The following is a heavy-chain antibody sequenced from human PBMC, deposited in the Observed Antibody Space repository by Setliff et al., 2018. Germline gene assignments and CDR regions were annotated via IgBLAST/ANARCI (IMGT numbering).Heavy chain of an antibody. J-gene: IGHJ5*02. V-gene: IGHV4-39*07. D-gene: IGHD3-22*01. CDR3: ARDYYDSSGYYYFATSRYNWFDP. CDR1: GGSISGSSYY. Sequence: SETLSLTCTVSGGSISGSSYYWGWIRQPPGKGLEWIGSIYYSGSTYYNPSLKSRVTISVDTSKNQFSLKLSSVTAADTAVYYCARDYYDSSGYYYFATSRYNWFDPWGQGTLVTVSS. CDR2: IYYSGST.